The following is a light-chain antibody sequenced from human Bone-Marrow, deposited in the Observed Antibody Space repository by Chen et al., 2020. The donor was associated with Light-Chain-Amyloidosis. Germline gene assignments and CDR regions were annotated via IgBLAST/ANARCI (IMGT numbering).Light chain of an antibody. J-gene: IGLJ2*01. V-gene: IGLV3-25*03. CDR3: QSADSSGTYEVI. CDR2: RDT. Sequence: SYELTQPPSLSVSPGQTPRISCSGDDLPTKYAYWYQQKPGQAPVLVIHRDTERPSGISERFSGSSSVTTATLTISGVQAEDEADYHCQSADSSGTYEVIFGGGTKLTVL. CDR1: DLPTKY.